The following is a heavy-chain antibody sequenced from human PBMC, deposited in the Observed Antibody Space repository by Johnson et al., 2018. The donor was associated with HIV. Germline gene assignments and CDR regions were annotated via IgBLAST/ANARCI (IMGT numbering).Heavy chain of an antibody. CDR3: ARNLRDPAWGDAFDI. CDR1: GFTFSSYA. J-gene: IGHJ3*02. V-gene: IGHV3-66*01. D-gene: IGHD3-10*01. Sequence: EVQLVESGGGVVQPGRSLRLSCAASGFTFSSYAMHWVRQAPWKGLECVSVIYSGGSTYYADSVKGRFTISRDNSKNTLYLQMNSLRAEDTAVYYCARNLRDPAWGDAFDIWGQGTMVTVSS. CDR2: IYSGGST.